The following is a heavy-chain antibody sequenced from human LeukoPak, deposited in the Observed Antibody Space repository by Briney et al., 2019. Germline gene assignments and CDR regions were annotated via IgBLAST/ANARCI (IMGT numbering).Heavy chain of an antibody. CDR2: IKQDGSEK. V-gene: IGHV3-7*01. CDR1: GFTFSSRDW. D-gene: IGHD6-19*01. J-gene: IGHJ4*02. CDR3: ARDSRIAVERPPHDY. Sequence: GGSLRLSCVASGFTFSSRDWMTWVRQAPGKGLEWVANIKQDGSEKYYVDSVKGRFTISRDNAKNSLYLQMNSLRAEDTAVYYCARDSRIAVERPPHDYWGQGTLVTVSS.